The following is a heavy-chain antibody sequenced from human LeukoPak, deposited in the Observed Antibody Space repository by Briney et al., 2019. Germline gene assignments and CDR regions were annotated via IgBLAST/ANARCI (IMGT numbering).Heavy chain of an antibody. CDR1: GFTFSSYA. D-gene: IGHD2-2*02. CDR2: ISGSGGST. Sequence: PGGSLRLSCAASGFTFSSYAMSWVRQAPGKGLEWVSAISGSGGSTYYADSVKGRFTISRDNSKNTLYLQMNSLRAEDTAVYYCAKGRNLGKGVVVPAAINYWGQGTLVTVSS. J-gene: IGHJ4*02. V-gene: IGHV3-23*01. CDR3: AKGRNLGKGVVVPAAINY.